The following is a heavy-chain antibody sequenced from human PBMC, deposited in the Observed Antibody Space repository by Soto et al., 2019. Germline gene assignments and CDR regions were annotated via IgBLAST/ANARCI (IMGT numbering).Heavy chain of an antibody. CDR2: ISYDGSNK. V-gene: IGHV3-30-3*01. CDR3: ARDVDTAMVTRPVY. CDR1: VFTFISYA. Sequence: GWSLRLSCASSVFTFISYAMHWVRQAPGKGLEWVAVISYDGSNKYYADSVKGRFTISRDNSKNTLYLQMNSLRAEDTAVYYCARDVDTAMVTRPVYWGQGTLVTVSS. D-gene: IGHD5-18*01. J-gene: IGHJ4*02.